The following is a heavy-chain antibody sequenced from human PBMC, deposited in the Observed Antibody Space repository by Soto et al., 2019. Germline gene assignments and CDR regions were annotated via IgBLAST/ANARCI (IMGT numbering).Heavy chain of an antibody. Sequence: PSETLSLTCAVYGGSFSGYYWNWIRQPPGKGLEWIGEINHSGSTNYNPSLKSRVTISVDTSKNQFSLKLSSVTAADTAVYYCARVYVDIVLVPAAINSYYYGMDVWGQGTTVTVSS. CDR3: ARVYVDIVLVPAAINSYYYGMDV. J-gene: IGHJ6*02. D-gene: IGHD2-2*02. CDR1: GGSFSGYY. V-gene: IGHV4-34*01. CDR2: INHSGST.